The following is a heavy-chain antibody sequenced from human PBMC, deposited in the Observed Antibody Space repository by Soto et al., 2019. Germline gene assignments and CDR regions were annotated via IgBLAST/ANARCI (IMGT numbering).Heavy chain of an antibody. CDR2: MNPNSGNT. CDR3: ARVKVTMVRAQRAFDI. D-gene: IGHD3-10*01. Sequence: RASVKVSCKASGYTFTSYDINWVRQATGQGLEWMGWMNPNSGNTGYAQKFQGRVTMTRNTSISTAYMELSSLRSEDTAVYYCARVKVTMVRAQRAFDIWGQGTMVTVSS. V-gene: IGHV1-8*01. J-gene: IGHJ3*02. CDR1: GYTFTSYD.